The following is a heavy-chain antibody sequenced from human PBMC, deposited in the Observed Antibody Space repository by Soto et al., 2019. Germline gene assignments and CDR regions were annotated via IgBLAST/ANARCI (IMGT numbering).Heavy chain of an antibody. J-gene: IGHJ6*02. Sequence: GESLKISCKTSGYNFAGYWIGWVRQMPGKGLEWLGIIFPGDSDTKYSPSFQGQVIISADKSIRTAYLQWSSLKASETAIYYCARQSGMDVWGQGTTVTVLL. CDR2: IFPGDSDT. V-gene: IGHV5-51*01. D-gene: IGHD5-12*01. CDR3: ARQSGMDV. CDR1: GYNFAGYW.